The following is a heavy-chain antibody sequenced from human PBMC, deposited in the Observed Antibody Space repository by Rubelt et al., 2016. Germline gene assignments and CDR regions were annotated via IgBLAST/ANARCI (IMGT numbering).Heavy chain of an antibody. CDR2: IKSKNDGGTT. Sequence: EVQLVESGGGLVKPGGSLRLSCAASGLTFNNAWMNWVRQAPGKGLEWGGLIKSKNDGGTTDYAAPVKGRFTISRDDSRNTLYLQVNSLKSEATAVYYCTTDLGYYVSSGCPYWGQGTLVTVSS. CDR3: TTDLGYYVSSGCPY. J-gene: IGHJ4*02. V-gene: IGHV3-15*07. CDR1: GLTFNNAW. D-gene: IGHD3-22*01.